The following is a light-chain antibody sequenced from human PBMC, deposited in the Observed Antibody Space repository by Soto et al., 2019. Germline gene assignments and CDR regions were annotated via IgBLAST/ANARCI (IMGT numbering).Light chain of an antibody. V-gene: IGLV1-44*01. Sequence: QSVLTQPPSASGTPGQRVTISCSGSNSNMGSNTVNWYQQLPGTAPKLLIYSDNQRPSGVPDRFSRSKSGTSASLAITGLQSEDEADYYYAAWDGSLHHILFGGGTKLTVL. CDR1: NSNMGSNT. CDR2: SDN. J-gene: IGLJ2*01. CDR3: AAWDGSLHHIL.